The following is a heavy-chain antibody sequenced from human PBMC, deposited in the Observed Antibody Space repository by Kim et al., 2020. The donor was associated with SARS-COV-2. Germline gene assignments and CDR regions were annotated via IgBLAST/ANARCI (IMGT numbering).Heavy chain of an antibody. D-gene: IGHD6-6*01. Sequence: ASVKVSCKASGYTFTSYAMHWVRQAPGQRLEWMGWINAGNGNTKYSQKFQGRVTITRDTSASTAYMELSSLRSEDTAVYYCARGGRDYQAAPDYWGQGTLVTVSS. CDR1: GYTFTSYA. J-gene: IGHJ4*02. V-gene: IGHV1-3*01. CDR3: ARGGRDYQAAPDY. CDR2: INAGNGNT.